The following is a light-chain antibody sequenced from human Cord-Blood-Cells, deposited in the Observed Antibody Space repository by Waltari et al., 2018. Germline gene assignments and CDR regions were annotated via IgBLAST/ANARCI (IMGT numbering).Light chain of an antibody. CDR2: DAS. CDR3: QQRSNWPIT. V-gene: IGKV3-11*01. Sequence: EIVLTQSPATLSLSPGERATLSCRASQSVSSYLAWYQQKPGQAPRLLIYDASNRATGIPARFSGRGSGTYFTLTISRLEPEYFAVYYCQQRSNWPITFGQGTRLEIK. CDR1: QSVSSY. J-gene: IGKJ5*01.